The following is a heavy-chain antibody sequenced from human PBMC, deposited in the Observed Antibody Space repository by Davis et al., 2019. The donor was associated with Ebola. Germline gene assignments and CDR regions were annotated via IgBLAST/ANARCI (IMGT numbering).Heavy chain of an antibody. CDR1: GFTFSSYG. J-gene: IGHJ4*02. CDR2: ISYDGSNK. CDR3: AKDFGYYGPGSPGV. V-gene: IGHV3-30*18. D-gene: IGHD3-10*01. Sequence: GESLKISCAASGFTFSSYGMHWVRQAPGKGLEWVAVISYDGSNKYYADSVKGRFTISRDNSKNTLYLQMNSLRAEDTAVYYCAKDFGYYGPGSPGVWGQGTLVTVSS.